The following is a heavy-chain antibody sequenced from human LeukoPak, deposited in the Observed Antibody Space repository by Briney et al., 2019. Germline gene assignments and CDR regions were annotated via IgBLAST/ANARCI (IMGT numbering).Heavy chain of an antibody. D-gene: IGHD6-19*01. Sequence: NSSETLSLTCTVSGGSISSYYWSWIRQPPGKGLEWIGYIYYSGSTNYNPSLKSRVTISVDTSRNQFSLKLSSVTAADTAVYYCASLAVAGLSEGYWGQGTLVIVSS. CDR2: IYYSGST. J-gene: IGHJ4*02. CDR3: ASLAVAGLSEGY. CDR1: GGSISSYY. V-gene: IGHV4-59*08.